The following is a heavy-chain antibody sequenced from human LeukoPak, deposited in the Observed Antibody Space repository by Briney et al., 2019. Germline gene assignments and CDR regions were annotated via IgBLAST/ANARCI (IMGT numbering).Heavy chain of an antibody. V-gene: IGHV3-23*01. CDR1: GFTFSSYA. CDR3: AKALGLDSSGYYYGSFDP. D-gene: IGHD3-22*01. Sequence: GGSLRLSCAASGFTFSSYALSWVRQAPGKGLEWVSAISGSGGRTFYADSVKGRFTISRDNSKNTLYLQMNSLRAEDTAVYYCAKALGLDSSGYYYGSFDPWGQGTLVTVSS. J-gene: IGHJ5*02. CDR2: ISGSGGRT.